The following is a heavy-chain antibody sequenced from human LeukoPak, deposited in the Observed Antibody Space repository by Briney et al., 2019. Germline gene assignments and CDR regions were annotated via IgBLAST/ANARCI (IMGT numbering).Heavy chain of an antibody. Sequence: GGSLRLSCAASGFSLSSYWMSWVRQAPGKGLEWVANIKQDRTEKYYVDSVKGRFTISRDNAKNSLFLQMNSLRAEDTAVYYCARYTYCGGDCYPEDYFAYWGQGTLVTVSS. CDR2: IKQDRTEK. CDR1: GFSLSSYW. D-gene: IGHD2-21*02. V-gene: IGHV3-7*01. J-gene: IGHJ4*02. CDR3: ARYTYCGGDCYPEDYFAY.